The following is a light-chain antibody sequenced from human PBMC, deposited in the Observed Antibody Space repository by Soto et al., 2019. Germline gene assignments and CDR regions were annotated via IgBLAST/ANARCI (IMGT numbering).Light chain of an antibody. J-gene: IGKJ1*01. V-gene: IGKV1-27*01. Sequence: DIQMTQSPSSLSASVGDRVTITCRARQGISRFLAWYQQKPGKVPKLLIYAASILQSGVPPRFSGSGFGTDFTLTISSLQPEDVATYYCQKYNTVPRTFGQGTNVEI. CDR3: QKYNTVPRT. CDR2: AAS. CDR1: QGISRF.